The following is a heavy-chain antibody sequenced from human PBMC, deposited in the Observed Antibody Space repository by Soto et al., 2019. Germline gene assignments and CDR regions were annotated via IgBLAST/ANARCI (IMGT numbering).Heavy chain of an antibody. CDR2: TYQSGSA. CDR3: ARDYYGMDV. J-gene: IGHJ6*02. CDR1: GGSISSGGYS. Sequence: SETLSLTCTVSGGSISSGGYSWTWIRQSPGKGLEWIGYTYQSGSACYNPSLKSRVTISVDRSENQFSLNLTSVTAADTAVYYCARDYYGMDVWGQGTTVTVSS. V-gene: IGHV4-30-2*06.